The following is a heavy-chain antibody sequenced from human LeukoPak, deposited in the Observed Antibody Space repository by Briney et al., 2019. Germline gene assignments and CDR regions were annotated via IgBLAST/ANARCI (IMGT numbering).Heavy chain of an antibody. V-gene: IGHV4-30-2*01. D-gene: IGHD2-2*01. Sequence: SETLSLTCTVSGGSISSGGYYWSWIRQPPGKGLEWIGYIYHSGSTYYNPSLKSRVTISVDRSKNQFSLKLSSVTAADTAVYYCARDCSSTSCYEGAGYYYYYGMDVWGQGTTVTVSS. CDR1: GGSISSGGYY. J-gene: IGHJ6*02. CDR2: IYHSGST. CDR3: ARDCSSTSCYEGAGYYYYYGMDV.